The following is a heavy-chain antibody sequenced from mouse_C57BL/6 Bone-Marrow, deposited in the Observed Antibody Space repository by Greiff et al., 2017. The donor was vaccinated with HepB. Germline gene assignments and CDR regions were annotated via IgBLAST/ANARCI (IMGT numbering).Heavy chain of an antibody. CDR3: ARKHYYGSSYPAWFAY. V-gene: IGHV1-42*01. J-gene: IGHJ3*01. CDR2: INPSTCGT. D-gene: IGHD1-1*01. Sequence: VQLKQSGPELVKPGASVKISCKASGYSFTGYYMNWVKQSPEKSLEWIGEINPSTCGTTYNQKFKAKATLTVDKSSSTAYMQLKSLTSEDSAVYYCARKHYYGSSYPAWFAYWGQGTLVTVSA. CDR1: GYSFTGYY.